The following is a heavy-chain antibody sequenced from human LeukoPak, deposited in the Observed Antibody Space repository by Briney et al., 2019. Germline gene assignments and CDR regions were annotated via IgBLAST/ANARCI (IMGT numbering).Heavy chain of an antibody. J-gene: IGHJ4*02. V-gene: IGHV1-2*02. D-gene: IGHD2-2*01. CDR1: GYTFTVYY. CDR2: INPNDGDT. Sequence: AASVKVSCKASGYTFTVYYMHWVRQAPGQGFEWMGWINPNDGDTNYAQKFQGRVTMTRDTSISTAHMEVSRLRSDDTAVYYCARANFLYCSSSTCLFDYWGQGTLVTVSS. CDR3: ARANFLYCSSSTCLFDY.